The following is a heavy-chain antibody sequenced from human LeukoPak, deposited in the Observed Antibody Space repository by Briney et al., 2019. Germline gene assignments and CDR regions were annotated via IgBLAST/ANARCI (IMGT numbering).Heavy chain of an antibody. Sequence: SQTLSLTCAISGDSFSSNSAAWDWLRQSPSRGLEWLGRTYYRSKWYNDYAVSVKSRITINPDTSKNQFSLQLNSVTPEDTAVYYCARDRGSGWYWGSEFDYWGQGTLVTVSS. D-gene: IGHD6-19*01. CDR1: GDSFSSNSAA. J-gene: IGHJ4*02. CDR2: TYYRSKWYN. CDR3: ARDRGSGWYWGSEFDY. V-gene: IGHV6-1*01.